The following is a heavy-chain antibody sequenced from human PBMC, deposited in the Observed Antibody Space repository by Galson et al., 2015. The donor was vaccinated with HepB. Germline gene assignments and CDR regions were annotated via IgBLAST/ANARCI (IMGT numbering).Heavy chain of an antibody. J-gene: IGHJ4*02. CDR3: AKRGYDTTGYGPFDY. Sequence: SLRLSCAASGFTFSSYAMGWVRQAPGKGLEWVSSITSSGGSTYYADSVKGRFTISRDNSKNTLYLHMNSLRAEDTAVYYCAKRGYDTTGYGPFDYWGQGTLVTVSA. CDR1: GFTFSSYA. CDR2: ITSSGGST. D-gene: IGHD3-22*01. V-gene: IGHV3-23*01.